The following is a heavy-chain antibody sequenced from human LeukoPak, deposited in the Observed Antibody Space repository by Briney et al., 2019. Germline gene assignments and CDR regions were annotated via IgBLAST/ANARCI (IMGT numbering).Heavy chain of an antibody. CDR2: INHSGST. CDR1: GGSFSGYY. D-gene: IGHD5-18*01. CDR3: ARPIQLIAFDI. J-gene: IGHJ3*02. Sequence: SETLSLTCAVYGGSFSGYYWSWIRQPPGKGLEWIGEINHSGSTNYNPSLKSRVTISVDTSKNQFSLKLSSVTAADTAVYYCARPIQLIAFDIWGQGTMVTVSS. V-gene: IGHV4-34*01.